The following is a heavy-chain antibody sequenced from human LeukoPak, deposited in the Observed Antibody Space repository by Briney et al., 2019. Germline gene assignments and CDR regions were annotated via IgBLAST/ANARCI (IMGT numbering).Heavy chain of an antibody. Sequence: GGSLRLSCAASRFTFSTYSMNWVRQAPGKGLEWVSVIYSGGSTYYADSVKGRFTISRDDSKNTLYLQMNSLRGEDTAVYYCARGTSTAYFQLYFASWGQGTLVTVSS. CDR2: IYSGGST. CDR1: RFTFSTYS. D-gene: IGHD3-9*01. CDR3: ARGTSTAYFQLYFAS. V-gene: IGHV3-53*01. J-gene: IGHJ4*02.